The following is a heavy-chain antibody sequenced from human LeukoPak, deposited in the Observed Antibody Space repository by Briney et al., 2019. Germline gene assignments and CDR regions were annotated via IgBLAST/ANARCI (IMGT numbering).Heavy chain of an antibody. Sequence: GGSLRLSCAASGFTFSSYGMHWVRQAPGKGLEWVAFIRYDGSNKYYADSVKGRFTISRDNSKNTLCLQMNSLRAEDTAVYYCAKDRGVWGSYRYFDYWGQGTLVTVSS. J-gene: IGHJ4*02. CDR1: GFTFSSYG. V-gene: IGHV3-30*02. CDR3: AKDRGVWGSYRYFDY. D-gene: IGHD3-16*02. CDR2: IRYDGSNK.